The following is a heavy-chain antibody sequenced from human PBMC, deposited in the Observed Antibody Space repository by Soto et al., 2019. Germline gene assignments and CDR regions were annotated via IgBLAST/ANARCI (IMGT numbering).Heavy chain of an antibody. CDR3: ARGLTSAAGPYYYYMDV. CDR2: ISSSSSTI. J-gene: IGHJ6*03. Sequence: EVQLVESGGGLVQPGGSLRLSCAASGFTFSSYSMNWVRQAPGKGLEWVSYISSSSSTIYYADSVKGRFTISRDNAKNSLYLQMNSLRAEDTAVYYCARGLTSAAGPYYYYMDVWGKGTTVTVSS. V-gene: IGHV3-48*01. CDR1: GFTFSSYS. D-gene: IGHD6-13*01.